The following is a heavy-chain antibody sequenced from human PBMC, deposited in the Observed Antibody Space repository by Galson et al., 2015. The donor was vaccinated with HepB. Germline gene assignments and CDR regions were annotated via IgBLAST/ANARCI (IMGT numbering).Heavy chain of an antibody. CDR2: IYWDDDK. V-gene: IGHV2-5*02. CDR1: GFSLSTSGVG. J-gene: IGHJ5*02. Sequence: PALVKPTQTLTLTCTFSGFSLSTSGVGVGWIRQPPGKALEWLALIYWDDDKRYSPSLKSRLTITKDTSKNQVVLTMTNMDPVDTATYYCAHRREGGPETWFDPWGQGTLVTVSS. CDR3: AHRREGGPETWFDP. D-gene: IGHD1-14*01.